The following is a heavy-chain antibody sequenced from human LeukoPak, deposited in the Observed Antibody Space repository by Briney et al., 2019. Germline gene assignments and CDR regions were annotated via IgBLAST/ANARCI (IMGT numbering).Heavy chain of an antibody. D-gene: IGHD1/OR15-1a*01. CDR2: INPNSGGT. Sequence: ASVKVSCKASGYTFTGYYMHWVRRAPGQGLEWMGWINPNSGGTNYAQKFQGRVTMTRNTSISTAYMELSSLRSEDTAVYYCARGRKTDRTNWFDPWGQGTLVTVSS. CDR1: GYTFTGYY. J-gene: IGHJ5*02. CDR3: ARGRKTDRTNWFDP. V-gene: IGHV1-2*02.